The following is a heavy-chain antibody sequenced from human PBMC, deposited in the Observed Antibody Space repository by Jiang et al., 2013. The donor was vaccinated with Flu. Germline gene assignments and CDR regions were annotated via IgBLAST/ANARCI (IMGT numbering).Heavy chain of an antibody. V-gene: IGHV6-1*01. J-gene: IGHJ4*02. CDR3: ARARAAAGTFDY. Sequence: QTLSLTCAISGDSVSSNSAAWNWIRQAPSRGLEWLGRTYYRSKWYNEYAVSVKSRNNHQTQTHPKNQLSLQLNSVTPEDTAVYYCARARAAAGTFDYWGQGTPVTVS. CDR2: TYYRSKWYN. D-gene: IGHD6-13*01. CDR1: GDSVSSNSAA.